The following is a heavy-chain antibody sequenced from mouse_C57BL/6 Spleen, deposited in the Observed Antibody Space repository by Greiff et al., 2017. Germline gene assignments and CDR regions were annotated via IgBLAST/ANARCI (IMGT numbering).Heavy chain of an antibody. J-gene: IGHJ3*01. D-gene: IGHD1-1*01. CDR1: GFTFTDYY. CDR2: ISNKANGYTT. V-gene: IGHV7-3*01. CDR3: ARSDYYDSSAWFAY. Sequence: EVKLVESGGGLVQPGGSLSLSCAASGFTFTDYYMSWVRQPPGKALEWLGFISNKANGYTTEYSASVKGRFTISRDNSQRILYLQTYALRAEDSATYYCARSDYYDSSAWFAYWGQGTLVTVSA.